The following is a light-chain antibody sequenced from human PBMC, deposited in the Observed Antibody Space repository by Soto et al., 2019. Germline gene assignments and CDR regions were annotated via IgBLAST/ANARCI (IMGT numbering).Light chain of an antibody. Sequence: EIVMTQSPGTLSLSPGERATLSCRASQTVRNNLARYQQKPGQAPRLLIYDASNRATGIPARFSGSGSGTDFTLTISSLEPEDFAVYYCQQRSNWPPRFTFGGGTKVDIK. V-gene: IGKV3-11*01. CDR1: QTVRNN. J-gene: IGKJ4*01. CDR3: QQRSNWPPRFT. CDR2: DAS.